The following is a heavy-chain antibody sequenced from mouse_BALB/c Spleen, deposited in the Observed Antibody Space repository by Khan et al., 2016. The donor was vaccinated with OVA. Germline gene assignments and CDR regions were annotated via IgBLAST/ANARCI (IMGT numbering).Heavy chain of an antibody. Sequence: QMQLEESGAELARPGASVKMSCKASGYTFTSYTMHWVKQRPGQGLEWIGYINPSSGYTNYNQKFKDKATLTADKSSSTAYMQLSRLPYEDSAVYYCARRIITSVVATDYYAMDYWGQGTSVTVSS. CDR2: INPSSGYT. J-gene: IGHJ4*01. V-gene: IGHV1-4*01. CDR3: ARRIITSVVATDYYAMDY. CDR1: GYTFTSYT. D-gene: IGHD1-1*01.